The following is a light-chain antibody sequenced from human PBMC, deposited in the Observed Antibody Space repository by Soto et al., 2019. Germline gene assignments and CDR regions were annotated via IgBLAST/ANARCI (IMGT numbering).Light chain of an antibody. CDR3: HQYNNWPPWT. J-gene: IGKJ1*01. CDR1: QSVSSN. CDR2: GAS. Sequence: EIVMTQSPSTLSVSPGERATLSCRASQSVSSNLAWYQQKPGQAPRLLIYGASTRATGIPARFSGSGSGTEFTLTISSRQSEDFAAYYCHQYNNWPPWTFGQGTKVDIK. V-gene: IGKV3-15*01.